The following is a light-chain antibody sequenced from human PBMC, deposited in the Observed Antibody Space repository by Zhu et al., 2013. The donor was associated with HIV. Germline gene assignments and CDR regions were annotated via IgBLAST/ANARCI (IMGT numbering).Light chain of an antibody. Sequence: EIVMTQSPATLSVSPGERATLSCRASQSVSSSLAWYQQKPGQAPRLLIYDASNRATGIPARFSGSGSGTDFTLTISSLQPEDFATYYCQQANSFPLTFGGGTKVEIK. CDR1: QSVSSS. J-gene: IGKJ4*01. V-gene: IGKV3D-15*01. CDR3: QQANSFPLT. CDR2: DAS.